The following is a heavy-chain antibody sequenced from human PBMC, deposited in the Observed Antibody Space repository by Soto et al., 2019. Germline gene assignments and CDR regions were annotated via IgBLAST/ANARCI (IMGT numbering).Heavy chain of an antibody. CDR1: GYTFTEYD. CDR3: EVTTGY. J-gene: IGHJ4*02. CDR2: VSPEDRNA. Sequence: ASVKVSCKTSGYTFTEYDINWVRQAPGQGLEYMGWVSPEDRNAGYAPQFRGRVSMTADTSINTVYLELTTLTYEDTAVYYCEVTTGYWGQGTMVTVSS. D-gene: IGHD4-17*01. V-gene: IGHV1-8*01.